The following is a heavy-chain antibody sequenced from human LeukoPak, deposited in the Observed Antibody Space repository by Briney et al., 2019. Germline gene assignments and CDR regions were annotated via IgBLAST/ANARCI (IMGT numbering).Heavy chain of an antibody. J-gene: IGHJ4*02. V-gene: IGHV2-70*11. Sequence: ESGPALVKPTQTLTLTCTFSGFSLSASGMCVSWIRQPPGKALEWLARIVWDDDKYYSTSLKTRLTISKDTSKNQVVLTMTNMDPVDTATYYCARMITLSNGRYSSKTLDYWGQGTLVTVSS. D-gene: IGHD5-18*01. CDR3: ARMITLSNGRYSSKTLDY. CDR1: GFSLSASGMC. CDR2: IVWDDDK.